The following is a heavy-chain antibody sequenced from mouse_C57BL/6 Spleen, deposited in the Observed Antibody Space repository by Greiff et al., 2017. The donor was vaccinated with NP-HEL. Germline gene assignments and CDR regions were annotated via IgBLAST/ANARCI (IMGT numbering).Heavy chain of an antibody. CDR3: ARGGDSSGPFDY. J-gene: IGHJ2*01. Sequence: VQLQQSGAELVKPGASVKISCKASGYAFSSYWMNWVKQRPGKGLEWIGQIYPGDGDTNYNGKFKGKATLTADKSSSTAYMQLSSLTSEDSAVYFCARGGDSSGPFDYWGQCTTLTVSS. CDR1: GYAFSSYW. V-gene: IGHV1-80*01. D-gene: IGHD3-2*02. CDR2: IYPGDGDT.